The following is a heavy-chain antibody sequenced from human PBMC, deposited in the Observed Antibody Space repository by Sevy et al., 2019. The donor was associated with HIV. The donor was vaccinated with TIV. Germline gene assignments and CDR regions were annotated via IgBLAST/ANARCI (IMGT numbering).Heavy chain of an antibody. CDR1: GFTLANYA. V-gene: IGHV3-23*01. CDR2: TSNSGRNT. Sequence: GGSLRLSCAASGFTLANYAMRWVRQAPGKGLEWVSTTSNSGRNTYYADSVRGRFTVSRDNSKNMVYLHMRSLRAEDTAVYYCAKRTSDSADDSYSMDVRGQGTAVTVSS. CDR3: AKRTSDSADDSYSMDV. J-gene: IGHJ6*02. D-gene: IGHD3-22*01.